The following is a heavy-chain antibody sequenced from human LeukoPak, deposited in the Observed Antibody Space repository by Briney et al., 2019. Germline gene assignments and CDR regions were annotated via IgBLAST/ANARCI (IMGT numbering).Heavy chain of an antibody. CDR2: VHYSGST. Sequence: SETLSPTCTVSCDFVSGYYWSWIRQPPGEGMEYIAYVHYSGSTNYSPALLSRVTISVDASKNQFFLTLSFATAADTAVYYCARFSLYNNRIHYLDYWGQGIVVTVS. CDR1: CDFVSGYY. D-gene: IGHD2/OR15-2a*01. V-gene: IGHV4-59*08. CDR3: ARFSLYNNRIHYLDY. J-gene: IGHJ4*02.